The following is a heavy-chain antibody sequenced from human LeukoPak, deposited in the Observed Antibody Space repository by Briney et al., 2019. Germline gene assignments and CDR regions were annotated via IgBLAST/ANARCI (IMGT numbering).Heavy chain of an antibody. CDR2: IIPIFGTA. J-gene: IGHJ3*02. D-gene: IGHD1-14*01. CDR3: ARVTYHHYPVQAFDI. V-gene: IGHV1-69*05. CDR1: GGTFSSYA. Sequence: ASVKVSCKASGGTFSSYAISWVRQAPGQGLEWMGGIIPIFGTANYAQKFQGRVTITTDESTSTAYMELSSLRSEDTAVYYCARVTYHHYPVQAFDIWGQGTMVTVSS.